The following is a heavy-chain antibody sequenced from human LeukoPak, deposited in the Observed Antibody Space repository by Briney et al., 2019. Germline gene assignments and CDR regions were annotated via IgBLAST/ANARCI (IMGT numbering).Heavy chain of an antibody. CDR1: GFTFSSYG. Sequence: PGRSLRLSCAASGFTFSSYGMHWVRQAPGKGLEWVAVISYDGSNKYYADSVKGRFTISRDNAKNSLYLQMNSLRAEDTAVYYCARWPGTFDYWGQGTLVTVSS. V-gene: IGHV3-30*03. D-gene: IGHD1-1*01. J-gene: IGHJ4*02. CDR3: ARWPGTFDY. CDR2: ISYDGSNK.